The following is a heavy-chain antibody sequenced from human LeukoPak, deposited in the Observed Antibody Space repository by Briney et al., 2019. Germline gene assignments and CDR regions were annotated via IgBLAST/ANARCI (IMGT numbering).Heavy chain of an antibody. CDR3: ARPMISAMSLGADF. D-gene: IGHD2-2*01. CDR1: GFTFSNYW. V-gene: IGHV3-74*01. Sequence: GGSLRLSCAVSGFTFSNYWMHWVRQAPGKGLVWVSCISSDGSSTNYADSVKGRFSISRDNAKNTLYLHMNSPRAEDTALYYCARPMISAMSLGADFWGQGSLVTVSS. J-gene: IGHJ4*02. CDR2: ISSDGSST.